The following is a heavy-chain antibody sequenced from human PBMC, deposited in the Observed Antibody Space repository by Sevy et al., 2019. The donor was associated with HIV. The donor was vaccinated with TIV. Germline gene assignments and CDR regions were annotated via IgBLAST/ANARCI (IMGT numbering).Heavy chain of an antibody. J-gene: IGHJ3*02. D-gene: IGHD2-8*02. V-gene: IGHV3-30*02. CDR2: IRYDGSNE. Sequence: GGSLRLSCAASGFTFSNHAMHWVRRAPGKGLEWVAFIRYDGSNEYYADSVKGRFTISRDNSKNTLYLQMNSLRPEDTAVYYCAKDRKVLLVVYAIPFDVFDIWGQGTMVTVSS. CDR3: AKDRKVLLVVYAIPFDVFDI. CDR1: GFTFSNHA.